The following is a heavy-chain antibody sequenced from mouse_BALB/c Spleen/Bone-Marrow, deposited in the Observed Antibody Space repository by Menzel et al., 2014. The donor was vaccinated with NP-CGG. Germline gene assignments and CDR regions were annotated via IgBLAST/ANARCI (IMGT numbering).Heavy chain of an antibody. J-gene: IGHJ3*01. D-gene: IGHD2-4*01. V-gene: IGHV5-9-1*01. CDR3: AGKSYYDYDVRRWFAY. CDR2: ISSGGSYT. Sequence: DVMLVESGGGLVKPGGSLKLSCAASGFTFSSYAMSWVRQTPEKRLEWVATISSGGSYTSYPDSVKGRFTISRDNAKNTLYLQMSSLRSQDTAMYYCAGKSYYDYDVRRWFAYWGQGTLVTVSA. CDR1: GFTFSSYA.